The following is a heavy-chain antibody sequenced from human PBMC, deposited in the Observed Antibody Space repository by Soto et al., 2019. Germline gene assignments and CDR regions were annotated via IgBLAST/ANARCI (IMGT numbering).Heavy chain of an antibody. CDR3: ARDGPGGKNFDY. CDR1: GFTVSSNY. CDR2: IYSGGST. Sequence: EVQLGECGGGLVQPGGSLRLSCAASGFTVSSNYMSWVRQAPGKGLEWVSVIYSGGSTYYADSVKGRFTISRDNSKNTLYLQMNSLRAEDTAVYYCARDGPGGKNFDYWGQGTLVTVSS. J-gene: IGHJ4*02. V-gene: IGHV3-66*01.